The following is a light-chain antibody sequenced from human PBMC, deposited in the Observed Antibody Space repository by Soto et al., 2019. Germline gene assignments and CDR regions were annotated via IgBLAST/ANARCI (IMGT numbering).Light chain of an antibody. CDR1: NSNIGTGFD. Sequence: QSVLTQPPSVSGAPGQRVTIACTANNSNIGTGFDVHWYRHSPGAAPKLLVFGTSHRPSGVPDRFSGSKSGNTASLTVSGLQAEDEADYYCSSYAGSSNVFGTGTKVTVL. CDR3: SSYAGSSNV. CDR2: GTS. J-gene: IGLJ1*01. V-gene: IGLV1-40*01.